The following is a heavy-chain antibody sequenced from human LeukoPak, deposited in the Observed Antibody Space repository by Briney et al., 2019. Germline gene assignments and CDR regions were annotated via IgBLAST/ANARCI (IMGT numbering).Heavy chain of an antibody. CDR3: ARLNYADYDHYFDS. D-gene: IGHD4-17*01. CDR2: ISYSGTT. J-gene: IGHJ4*02. CDR1: GGSISGYL. Sequence: SETLSLTCTVSGGSISGYLWSWSRQPPGKGLEWIGYISYSGTTNHNPSLRSRVTIITDTSKNQFSLRLSSVTAADTAVYYCARLNYADYDHYFDSWGQGTLVTVSS. V-gene: IGHV4-59*08.